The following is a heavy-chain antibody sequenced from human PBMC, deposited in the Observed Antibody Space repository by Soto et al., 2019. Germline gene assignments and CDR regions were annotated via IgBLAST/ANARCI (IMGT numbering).Heavy chain of an antibody. V-gene: IGHV1-2*02. D-gene: IGHD3-10*01. J-gene: IGHJ6*02. Sequence: QVQLVQTGAEVKEPGDSVRVSCEASGYTFTAYYIHWVRQAPGQGLARMGWINPKFGDTTYAQDFQGRLTLTRDMSISTVYMDLSRLTSDDTAIYYCARNMDYYYGPGSGNGHGVWGQGTTVNVFS. CDR1: GYTFTAYY. CDR2: INPKFGDT. CDR3: ARNMDYYYGPGSGNGHGV.